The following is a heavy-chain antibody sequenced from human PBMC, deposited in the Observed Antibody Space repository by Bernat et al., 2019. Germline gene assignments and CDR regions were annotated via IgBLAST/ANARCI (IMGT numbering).Heavy chain of an antibody. D-gene: IGHD6-13*01. CDR3: AKDLIAAAGGDY. J-gene: IGHJ4*02. CDR2: ISYDGSNK. CDR1: GFTFSSYG. Sequence: QVQLVESGGGVVQPGRSLRLSCAASGFTFSSYGMHWVRQAPGKGLEWVAVISYDGSNKYYADSVKGRFTISRDNSKYTLYLQMNSLRAEDTAVYYCAKDLIAAAGGDYWGQGTLVTVSS. V-gene: IGHV3-30*18.